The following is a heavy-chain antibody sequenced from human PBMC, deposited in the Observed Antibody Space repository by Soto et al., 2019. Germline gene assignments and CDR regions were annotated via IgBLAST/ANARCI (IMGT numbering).Heavy chain of an antibody. V-gene: IGHV4-31*03. D-gene: IGHD3-10*01. CDR1: GGSISSGGYY. J-gene: IGHJ4*02. Sequence: QVQLQESGPGLVKPSQTLSLTCTVSGGSISSGGYYWSWIRQHPGKGLEWIGYIYYSGSTYYNPSLKSRVTIAVDTSKNHFSLKLSSVTAADTAVYYCARAVEVEYYGSGTTGTFDYWGQGTLVTVSS. CDR3: ARAVEVEYYGSGTTGTFDY. CDR2: IYYSGST.